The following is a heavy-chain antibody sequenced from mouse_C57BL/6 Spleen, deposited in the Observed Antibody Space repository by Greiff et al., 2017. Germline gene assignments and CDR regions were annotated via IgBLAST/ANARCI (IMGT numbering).Heavy chain of an antibody. CDR1: GYTFTDYY. CDR3: ARASLYDYDGFAY. J-gene: IGHJ3*01. D-gene: IGHD2-4*01. CDR2: INPYNGGT. V-gene: IGHV1-19*01. Sequence: EVQLQQSGPVLVKPGASVKMSCKASGYTFTDYYMNWVKQSHGKSLEWIGVINPYNGGTSYNQKFKGKATLTVDKYSSTAYMELNSLTSEDSAVYYCARASLYDYDGFAYWGQGTLVTVSA.